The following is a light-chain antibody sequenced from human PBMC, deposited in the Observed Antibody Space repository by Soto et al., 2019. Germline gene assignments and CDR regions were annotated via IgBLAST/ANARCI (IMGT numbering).Light chain of an antibody. V-gene: IGLV1-47*01. CDR1: SSNIGSDY. CDR2: RNN. CDR3: AAWDDSLSGYV. Sequence: QSVLTQPPSASGTPGQRVTISCSGSSSNIGSDYVYWYQQFPGTAPKLLTYRNNQRPSGAPDRFSGSKSGTSASLAISGLRSEDEADYYCAAWDDSLSGYVFGTGTKVTVL. J-gene: IGLJ1*01.